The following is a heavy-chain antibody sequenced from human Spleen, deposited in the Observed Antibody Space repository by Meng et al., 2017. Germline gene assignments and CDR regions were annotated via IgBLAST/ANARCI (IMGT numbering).Heavy chain of an antibody. CDR3: ARGTPGRSYSDY. Sequence: QVQLVQSGAEVKKPGASVKVSCKASGYTFPSYDINRVRQAPGQGLLWMGWMNPNSGNTAYTQRFQGKITMIRNTSIRTASMELSSLRSEDTAVYHCARGTPGRSYSDYWGQGTLVTVSS. J-gene: IGHJ4*02. CDR1: GYTFPSYD. D-gene: IGHD3-10*01. V-gene: IGHV1-8*01. CDR2: MNPNSGNT.